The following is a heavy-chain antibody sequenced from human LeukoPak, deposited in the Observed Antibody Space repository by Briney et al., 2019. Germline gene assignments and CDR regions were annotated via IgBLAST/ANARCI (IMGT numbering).Heavy chain of an antibody. CDR1: GFDFSTYS. V-gene: IGHV3-21*01. J-gene: IGHJ6*02. Sequence: GGSLRLSCEVSGFDFSTYSMNWVRQAPGKGLEWVSSISGSSTYKFYADSVKGRFTISRDNAKNSLYLQMNSLRAEDTAVYYCARDQPYYYYGMDVWGQGTTVIVSS. CDR3: ARDQPYYYYGMDV. CDR2: ISGSSTYK.